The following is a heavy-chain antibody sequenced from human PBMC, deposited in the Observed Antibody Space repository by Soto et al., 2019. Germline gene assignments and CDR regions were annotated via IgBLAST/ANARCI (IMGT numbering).Heavy chain of an antibody. CDR3: ARGIEGWYQGRYYYGMDV. CDR1: GGSVSSGSYY. D-gene: IGHD6-19*01. Sequence: QVQLQESGPGLVKPSETLSLTCTVSGGSVSSGSYYWGWIRQPPGKGLEWIGYIYYSGSTNYNPSLKSRVTISGDTSKNQFSLRLSAVNAADTAVYYCARGIEGWYQGRYYYGMDVWGQGTTVNVSS. V-gene: IGHV4-61*01. CDR2: IYYSGST. J-gene: IGHJ6*02.